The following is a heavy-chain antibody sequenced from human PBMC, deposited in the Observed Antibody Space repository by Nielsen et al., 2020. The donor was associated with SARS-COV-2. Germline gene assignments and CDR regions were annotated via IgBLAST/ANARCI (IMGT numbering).Heavy chain of an antibody. V-gene: IGHV5-51*01. Sequence: GESLKISCEASGYRFTSYWIAWVRQRPGKGLEWMGIIYPGDSETKYSPSFQGQVTMSVDKSLRTAYLQWRTLKASDTAMYYCARRHMIPFGAGTYHFDFWGQGTLVTVSS. D-gene: IGHD3-16*01. CDR1: GYRFTSYW. J-gene: IGHJ4*02. CDR3: ARRHMIPFGAGTYHFDF. CDR2: IYPGDSET.